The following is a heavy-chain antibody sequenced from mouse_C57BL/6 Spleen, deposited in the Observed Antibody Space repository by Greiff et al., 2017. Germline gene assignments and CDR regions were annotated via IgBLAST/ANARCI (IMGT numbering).Heavy chain of an antibody. CDR3: ARGVDY. CDR2: INPGSGGT. V-gene: IGHV1-54*01. CDR1: GYAFTNYL. J-gene: IGHJ4*01. Sequence: QVQLQQSGAELVRPGTSVKVSCKASGYAFTNYLIEWVKQRPGQGLEWIGVINPGSGGTNYNEKFKGKATLTADKSSSTAYMQLSSLTSEDSAVYFCARGVDYWGQGTSGTVSS.